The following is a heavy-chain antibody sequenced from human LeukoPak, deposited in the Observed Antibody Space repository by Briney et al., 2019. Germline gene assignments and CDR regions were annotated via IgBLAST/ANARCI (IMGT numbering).Heavy chain of an antibody. V-gene: IGHV3-30-3*01. CDR2: ISYDGSNK. CDR3: ARMRYCTNGVCYIGY. J-gene: IGHJ4*02. CDR1: GFTFSSYA. Sequence: PGGSLRLSCAAPGFTFSSYAMHWVRQAPGKGLEWVAVISYDGSNKYYADSVKGRFTISRDNSKNTLYLQMNSLRAEDTAVYYCARMRYCTNGVCYIGYWGQGTLVTVSS. D-gene: IGHD2-8*01.